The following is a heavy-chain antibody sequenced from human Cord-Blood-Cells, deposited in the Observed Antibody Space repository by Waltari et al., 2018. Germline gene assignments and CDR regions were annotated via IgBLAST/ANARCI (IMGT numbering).Heavy chain of an antibody. CDR1: GGTFSSYA. J-gene: IGHJ4*02. CDR3: AREGYIVGASLFDY. D-gene: IGHD1-26*01. Sequence: QVQLVQSGAEVKKPGSSVKVSCKASGGTFSSYAISWVRQAPGQGLEWRGGSIPIFGTANYAQKFQGRVTITADESTRTASMALSSLRSEDTAVYYCAREGYIVGASLFDYWGQGTLVTVSS. V-gene: IGHV1-69*01. CDR2: SIPIFGTA.